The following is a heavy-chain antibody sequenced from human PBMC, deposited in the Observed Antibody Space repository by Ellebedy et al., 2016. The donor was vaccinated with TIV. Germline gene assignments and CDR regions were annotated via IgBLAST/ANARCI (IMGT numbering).Heavy chain of an antibody. CDR3: ASPGNHDSSAYQNWFDP. D-gene: IGHD3-22*01. CDR2: ISYDGSNK. Sequence: GEYLKISCASSGFTFSSYGMHWVRQAPGKGLEWVAVISYDGSNKYYADSVKGRFTISRDNSKNTLYLQMNSLTAEDAAVYYCASPGNHDSSAYQNWFDPWGQGTLVTVSS. V-gene: IGHV3-30*03. CDR1: GFTFSSYG. J-gene: IGHJ5*02.